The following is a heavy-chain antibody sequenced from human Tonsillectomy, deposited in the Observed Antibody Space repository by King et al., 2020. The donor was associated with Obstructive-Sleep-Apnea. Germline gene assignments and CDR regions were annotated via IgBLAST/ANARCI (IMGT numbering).Heavy chain of an antibody. CDR1: GFTFSSYS. CDR2: IDSSSGTI. Sequence: VQLVESGGGLVQPGGSLRLSCAASGFTFSSYSMNWVRQAPGKGLEWVSYIDSSSGTIYYADSVKGRFTISRDNAKNSLYLQMNGLRAEDTAVLYCASFYLRSTGNYMDYWGQGTLVTVSS. V-gene: IGHV3-48*04. CDR3: ASFYLRSTGNYMDY. D-gene: IGHD2/OR15-2a*01. J-gene: IGHJ4*02.